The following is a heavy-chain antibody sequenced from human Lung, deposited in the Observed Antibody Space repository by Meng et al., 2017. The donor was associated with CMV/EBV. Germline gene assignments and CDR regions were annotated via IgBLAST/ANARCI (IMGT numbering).Heavy chain of an antibody. CDR2: SRDKAATYST. Sequence: GESLKTSCAASGFSYSDNYMDWFRQAPGKGLECVGRSRDKAATYSTEYAASVRGRFTISRDDSKNSLYLQMNSLKFEGTAVYYCVKDFLGAGDFWGQGTPVTVSS. D-gene: IGHD2-15*01. CDR3: VKDFLGAGDF. V-gene: IGHV3-72*01. J-gene: IGHJ4*02. CDR1: GFSYSDNY.